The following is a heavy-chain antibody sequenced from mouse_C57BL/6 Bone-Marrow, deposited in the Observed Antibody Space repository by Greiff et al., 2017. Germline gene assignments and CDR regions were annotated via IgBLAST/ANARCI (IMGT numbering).Heavy chain of an antibody. CDR2: IAPENGDT. V-gene: IGHV14-4*01. D-gene: IGHD1-1*01. J-gene: IGHJ2*01. CDR1: GFNINDDY. Sequence: EVQLQQSGAELVRPGASVKLSCTASGFNINDDYMHWVKQRPEQGLEWIGWIAPENGDTESAAKFQGKATITADTSSNTAYLQLSSLTSEDTAVYYCTPTTVVDFDYWGQGTTLTVSA. CDR3: TPTTVVDFDY.